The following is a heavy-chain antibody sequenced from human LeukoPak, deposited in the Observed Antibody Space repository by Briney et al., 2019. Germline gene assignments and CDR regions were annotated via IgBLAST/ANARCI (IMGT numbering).Heavy chain of an antibody. CDR2: ISGSGGST. D-gene: IGHD6-25*01. CDR1: GFTFSSYA. J-gene: IGHJ6*03. V-gene: IGHV3-23*01. CDR3: AKDTPQRSARGYYYYMDV. Sequence: GGSLRLSCAASGFTFSSYAMSWVRQAPGKGLEWVSAISGSGGSTYYADSAKGRFTISRDNSRNTLYLQMNGLRAEDTAVYYCAKDTPQRSARGYYYYMDVWGKGTTVTVSS.